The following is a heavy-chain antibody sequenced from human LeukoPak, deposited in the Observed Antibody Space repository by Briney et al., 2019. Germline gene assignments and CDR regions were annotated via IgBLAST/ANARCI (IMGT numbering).Heavy chain of an antibody. CDR2: IYYSGST. V-gene: IGHV4-39*02. CDR1: GGSISSSSYY. Sequence: SETLSLTCTVSGGSISSSSYYWGWIRQPPRKGLEWIGSIYYSGSTYYNPSLKSRVTISVDTSKNQFSLKLSSVTAADTAVYYCAREAWLGPDDAFDIWGQGTMVTVSS. CDR3: AREAWLGPDDAFDI. J-gene: IGHJ3*02. D-gene: IGHD6-19*01.